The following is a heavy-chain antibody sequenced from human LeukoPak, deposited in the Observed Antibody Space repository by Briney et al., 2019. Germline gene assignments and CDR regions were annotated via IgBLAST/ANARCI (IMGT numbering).Heavy chain of an antibody. V-gene: IGHV3-21*01. CDR2: ISSSSSYI. Sequence: GGSLRLSCAASGFTFSSYSMNWVRQAPGKGLEWVSSISSSSSYIYYADSVKGRFTICRDNAKNALYLQMNSLRAEDTAVYYCARESSVVGRNIDYWGQGTLVTVSS. J-gene: IGHJ4*02. CDR1: GFTFSSYS. D-gene: IGHD1-26*01. CDR3: ARESSVVGRNIDY.